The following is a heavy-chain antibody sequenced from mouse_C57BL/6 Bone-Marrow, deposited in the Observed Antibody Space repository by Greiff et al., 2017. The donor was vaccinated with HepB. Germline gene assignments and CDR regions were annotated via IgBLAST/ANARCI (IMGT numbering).Heavy chain of an antibody. V-gene: IGHV1-39*01. J-gene: IGHJ2*01. D-gene: IGHD1-3*01. CDR2: INPNYGTT. CDR3: ARGGTKLSYYLDY. Sequence: VQLKQSGPELVKPGASVKISCKASGYSFTDYNMNWVKQSNGKSLEWIGVINPNYGTTSYNQKFKGKATLTVDQSSSTAYMQLNSRTSEDSAVYYCARGGTKLSYYLDYWGQGTTLTVSS. CDR1: GYSFTDYN.